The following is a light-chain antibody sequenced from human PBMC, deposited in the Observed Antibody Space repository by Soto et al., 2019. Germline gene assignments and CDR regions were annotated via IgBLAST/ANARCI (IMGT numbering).Light chain of an antibody. J-gene: IGKJ1*01. CDR1: QSVLYSSNDRSY. CDR2: WAS. V-gene: IGKV4-1*01. Sequence: EIVMTQSPDSLAVSLGERATIKCESSQSVLYSSNDRSYLAWFQQKPGQPPKALIYWASSRESGVPDRFSGSGSGTDFTLSISSLQAEDVAVYFCQQYFTTPWTFGQGTKVEI. CDR3: QQYFTTPWT.